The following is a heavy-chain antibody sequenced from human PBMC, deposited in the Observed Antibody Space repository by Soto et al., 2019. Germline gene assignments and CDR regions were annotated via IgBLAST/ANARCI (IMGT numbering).Heavy chain of an antibody. CDR3: ARGGYYDSSGSRNYFYYGMNV. Sequence: ASVKVSCKTSGYTFSNYGITWVREAPGQGLEWLGWVSPYDGYTNYAQILQGRVSMTTDTSTKTAYMEVRSLRSDDTAVYYCARGGYYDSSGSRNYFYYGMNVWGQGTTVTVSS. V-gene: IGHV1-18*04. CDR2: VSPYDGYT. CDR1: GYTFSNYG. D-gene: IGHD3-22*01. J-gene: IGHJ6*02.